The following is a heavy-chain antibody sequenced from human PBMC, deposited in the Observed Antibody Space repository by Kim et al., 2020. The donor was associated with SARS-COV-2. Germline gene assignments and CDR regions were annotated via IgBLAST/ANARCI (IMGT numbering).Heavy chain of an antibody. V-gene: IGHV3-23*05. D-gene: IGHD2-15*01. CDR3: TQITASATVF. CDR2: STT. Sequence: STTYYGDSVKGRFAVSRDNSKNTVYLHLNSLRAEDTAVYYCTQITASATVFWGQGTLVTVSS. J-gene: IGHJ4*02.